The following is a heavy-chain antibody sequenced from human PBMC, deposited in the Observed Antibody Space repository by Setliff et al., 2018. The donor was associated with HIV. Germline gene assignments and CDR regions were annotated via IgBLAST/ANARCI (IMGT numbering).Heavy chain of an antibody. Sequence: ASVKVSCKASGYIFTVYHMHWVRQAPGQGLERMGWINPNSGDTKYAEKFQGRVTMTSETSISTAYMELSRLIFDDTAVYYCARVRLGKNDLTPPRYTHALGYWGQGSLVTVSS. V-gene: IGHV1-2*02. CDR2: INPNSGDT. D-gene: IGHD3-16*02. CDR3: ARVRLGKNDLTPPRYTHALGY. J-gene: IGHJ4*02. CDR1: GYIFTVYH.